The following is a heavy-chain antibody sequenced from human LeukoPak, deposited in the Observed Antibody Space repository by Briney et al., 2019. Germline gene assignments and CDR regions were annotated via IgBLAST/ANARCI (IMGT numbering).Heavy chain of an antibody. Sequence: PSETLSLTCAVYGGSFTVYYYSWIRQPPGKGLEWVGEIHPSGNFNYNPSLESRVTMSADTSKNQFSLRLTSVTAADTAFYYCARGTDRSKAGDHWGQGTLIIVSS. CDR2: IHPSGNF. D-gene: IGHD4-11*01. J-gene: IGHJ4*02. CDR1: GGSFTVYY. CDR3: ARGTDRSKAGDH. V-gene: IGHV4-34*01.